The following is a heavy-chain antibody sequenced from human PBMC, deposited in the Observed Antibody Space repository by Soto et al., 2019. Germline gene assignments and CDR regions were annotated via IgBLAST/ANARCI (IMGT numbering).Heavy chain of an antibody. J-gene: IGHJ4*02. CDR2: IYYSGST. Sequence: SETLSLTCTVSGGSISSGDYYWSWIRQPPGKGLEWIGYIYYSGSTYYNPSLKSRVTISVDTSKTQFSLKLSSVTAADTAVYYCARARGWYIVVVPAATYFDYWGQGTLVIFFS. V-gene: IGHV4-30-4*01. CDR3: ARARGWYIVVVPAATYFDY. CDR1: GGSISSGDYY. D-gene: IGHD2-2*01.